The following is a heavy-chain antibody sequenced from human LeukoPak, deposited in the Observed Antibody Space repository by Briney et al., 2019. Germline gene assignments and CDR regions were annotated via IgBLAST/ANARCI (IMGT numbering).Heavy chain of an antibody. J-gene: IGHJ4*02. Sequence: SETLSLTCTVSGGSISSYYWSWIRQPPGKGLEWIGYIYYSGSTNYNPSLKSRVTISVDTSKNQFSLKLSSVTAADTAVYHCARAYGDYDPLDYWGQGTLVTVSS. CDR1: GGSISSYY. D-gene: IGHD4-17*01. CDR2: IYYSGST. V-gene: IGHV4-59*01. CDR3: ARAYGDYDPLDY.